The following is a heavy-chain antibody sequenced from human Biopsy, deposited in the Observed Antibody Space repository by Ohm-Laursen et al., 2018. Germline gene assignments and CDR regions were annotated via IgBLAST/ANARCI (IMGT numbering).Heavy chain of an antibody. Sequence: ASVTVSCQASGHTFANYHLHWGRQAPGHALEWLGVISPSGSTASFSQKFQGRIPMPRDPSTVTVYVDLNSLGSEDTAVYYCARAGVGSDGTDSYYYGMDVWGPGTTVTVSS. CDR2: ISPSGSTA. J-gene: IGHJ6*02. V-gene: IGHV1-46*01. CDR1: GHTFANYH. CDR3: ARAGVGSDGTDSYYYGMDV. D-gene: IGHD5-24*01.